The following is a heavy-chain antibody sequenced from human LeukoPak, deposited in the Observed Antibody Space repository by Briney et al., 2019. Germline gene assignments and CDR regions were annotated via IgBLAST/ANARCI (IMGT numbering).Heavy chain of an antibody. D-gene: IGHD5-18*01. CDR2: IYPGDFDT. CDR3: ARPGGYSPDAFDI. Sequence: GESLKISCKGSGYRFTSYWIGWVRQMPGKGLDWMGIIYPGDFDTRYSPSFQGLVTISADKSISAAYLQWNSLKVSDTAMYYCARPGGYSPDAFDIWGQGTMVTVSS. V-gene: IGHV5-51*01. J-gene: IGHJ3*02. CDR1: GYRFTSYW.